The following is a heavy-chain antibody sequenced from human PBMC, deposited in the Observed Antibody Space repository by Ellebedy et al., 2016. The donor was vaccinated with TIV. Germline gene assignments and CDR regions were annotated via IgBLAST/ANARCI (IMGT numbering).Heavy chain of an antibody. D-gene: IGHD4-17*01. CDR1: GFTFSSYS. Sequence: GGSLRLXXVVSGFTFSSYSMNWVRQAPGKGLEWVSYISSGSSTIYYADSVKGRYTISRDNAKNSLYLQMNSLRAEDTAVYYCARTGDSEGHGAGAFDIWGQGTMVTVSS. V-gene: IGHV3-48*01. J-gene: IGHJ3*02. CDR2: ISSGSSTI. CDR3: ARTGDSEGHGAGAFDI.